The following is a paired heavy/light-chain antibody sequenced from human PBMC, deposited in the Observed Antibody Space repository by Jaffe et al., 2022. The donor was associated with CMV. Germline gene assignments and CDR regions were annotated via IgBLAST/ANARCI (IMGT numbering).Light chain of an antibody. CDR2: EVN. CDR1: SSDVGAYKY. CDR3: SSYAGNNNWV. Sequence: QSALTQPPSASGSPGQSVTISCTGTSSDVGAYKYVSWYQQHPGKAPKLIIYEVNKGPSGVPDRFSGSKSGNTASLTVSGLQAEDEADYYCSSYAGNNNWVFGGGTRLTVL. J-gene: IGLJ3*02. V-gene: IGLV2-8*01.
Heavy chain of an antibody. D-gene: IGHD2-2*01. J-gene: IGHJ6*02. Sequence: QVQLVQSGAEVKMPGASVKVSCKASGYSFTGYYMHWVRQAPGQGLEWMGWINPYSGGTKYAQKFQGRVTMTRDTSIGTAYMELTRLRSDDTAVYYCARDRVPAAYYYNYYGMDVWGQGTTVTVSS. CDR1: GYSFTGYY. V-gene: IGHV1-2*02. CDR3: ARDRVPAAYYYNYYGMDV. CDR2: INPYSGGT.